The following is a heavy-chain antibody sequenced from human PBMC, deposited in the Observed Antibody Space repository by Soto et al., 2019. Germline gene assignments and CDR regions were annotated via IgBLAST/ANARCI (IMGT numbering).Heavy chain of an antibody. CDR1: GGSFSGYY. D-gene: IGHD2-2*01. CDR3: ARAGDIVVVPAAIGQFDY. CDR2: INHSGST. Sequence: SETLSLTCAVYGGSFSGYYWSWIRQPPGKGLEWIGEINHSGSTNYNPSLKSRVTISVDTSKNQFSLKLSSVTAADTAVYYCARAGDIVVVPAAIGQFDYWGQGTLVTVSS. V-gene: IGHV4-34*01. J-gene: IGHJ4*02.